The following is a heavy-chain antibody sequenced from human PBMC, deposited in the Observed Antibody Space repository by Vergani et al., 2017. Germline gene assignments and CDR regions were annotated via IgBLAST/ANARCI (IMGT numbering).Heavy chain of an antibody. CDR3: ARSTTGYSSSCPDY. CDR1: GFTFSSYA. CDR2: ISGSGGST. Sequence: VQLVESGGGVVQPGRSLRLSCAASGFTFSSYAMSWVRQAPGKGLEWVSAISGSGGSTYYADSVKGRFTISRDNSKNTLYLQMNSLRAEDTAVYYCARSTTGYSSSCPDYWGQGTLVTVSS. V-gene: IGHV3-23*04. D-gene: IGHD6-13*01. J-gene: IGHJ4*02.